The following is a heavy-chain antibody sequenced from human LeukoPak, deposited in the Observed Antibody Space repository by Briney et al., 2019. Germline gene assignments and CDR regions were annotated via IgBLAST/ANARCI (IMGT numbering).Heavy chain of an antibody. CDR2: ISGSGGST. CDR3: AKAVGIWPGLVVKSNFDY. Sequence: GGSLRLSCAASGFTFSSYAMSWVRQAPGKGLEWVSAISGSGGSTYYADSVKGRFTISRDNSKNTLYLQMNSLRAEHTAVHYCAKAVGIWPGLVVKSNFDYGGQRTLVTVSS. D-gene: IGHD2-2*01. V-gene: IGHV3-23*01. CDR1: GFTFSSYA. J-gene: IGHJ4*02.